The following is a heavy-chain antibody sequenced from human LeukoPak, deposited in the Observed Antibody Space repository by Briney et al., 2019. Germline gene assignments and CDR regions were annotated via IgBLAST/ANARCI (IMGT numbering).Heavy chain of an antibody. D-gene: IGHD1-26*01. J-gene: IGHJ2*01. CDR3: ARWRPIEYFDI. Sequence: PGGSLRLSCAASGFTVSSNYMSWVRQAPGKGLEYVSAISSNGGFTYYADSVKGRFTISRDNSKNTLYLQMGSLRGEDMAVYYCARWRPIEYFDIWGRGTLVTVSS. CDR1: GFTVSSNY. V-gene: IGHV3-64*02. CDR2: ISSNGGFT.